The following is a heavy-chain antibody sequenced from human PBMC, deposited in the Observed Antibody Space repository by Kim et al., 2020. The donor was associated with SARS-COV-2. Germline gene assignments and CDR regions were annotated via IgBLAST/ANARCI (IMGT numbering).Heavy chain of an antibody. Sequence: GGSLRLSCAASGFTFSSYGMHWVRQAPGKGLEWVAVISYDGSNKYYADSVKGRFTISRDNSKNTLYLQMNSLRAEDTAGYYCAKDQRYYYGSGSYYPQSIRAYYYFYGMDDWGQGTTVTVSS. CDR3: AKDQRYYYGSGSYYPQSIRAYYYFYGMDD. V-gene: IGHV3-30*18. J-gene: IGHJ6*02. CDR1: GFTFSSYG. D-gene: IGHD3-10*01. CDR2: ISYDGSNK.